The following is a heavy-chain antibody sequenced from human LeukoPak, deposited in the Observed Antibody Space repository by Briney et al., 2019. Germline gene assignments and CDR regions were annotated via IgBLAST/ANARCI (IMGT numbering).Heavy chain of an antibody. CDR3: ARVTIFGVVIAGFDS. V-gene: IGHV1-69*13. CDR2: IIPIFGTA. J-gene: IGHJ5*01. D-gene: IGHD3-3*01. CDR1: GYTFTSYD. Sequence: SVKVSCKASGYTFTSYDINWVRQATGQGLEWMGGIIPIFGTANYAQKFQGRVTITADESTSTAYMELSSLRSEDTAVYYCARVTIFGVVIAGFDSWGQGTLVTVSS.